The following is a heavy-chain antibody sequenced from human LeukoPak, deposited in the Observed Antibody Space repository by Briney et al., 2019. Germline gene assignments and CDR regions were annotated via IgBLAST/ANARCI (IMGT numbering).Heavy chain of an antibody. J-gene: IGHJ4*02. CDR2: ISANGGGK. CDR1: GFTFSNYA. Sequence: GGSLRLSCSASGFTFSNYAMHWVRQAPGKELEYVSVISANGGGKYYADSVKGRFTISRDNSKNTVWLQMSSLTAEDTAVYYCVKPGSGSYYNPAYFDYWGQGTLVIVSS. V-gene: IGHV3-64D*06. CDR3: VKPGSGSYYNPAYFDY. D-gene: IGHD3-10*01.